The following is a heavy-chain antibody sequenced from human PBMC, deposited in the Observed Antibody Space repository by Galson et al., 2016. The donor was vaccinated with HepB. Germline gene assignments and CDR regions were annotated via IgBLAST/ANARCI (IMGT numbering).Heavy chain of an antibody. J-gene: IGHJ6*04. D-gene: IGHD2-2*01. V-gene: IGHV3-23*01. CDR1: GFTFNSYG. CDR3: VQGSTAPAV. CDR2: ISRSGDST. Sequence: SLRLSCAASGFTFNSYGMTWVRQAPGKGLEVVSSISRSGDSTDYADSVKGRFIISRDNTKNTLSPQMNSLRAEGTAVYYCVQGSTAPAVWGKGTTVTVSP.